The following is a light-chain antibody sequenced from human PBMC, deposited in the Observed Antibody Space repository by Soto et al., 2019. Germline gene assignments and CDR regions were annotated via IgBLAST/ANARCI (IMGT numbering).Light chain of an antibody. CDR3: QQYNSYWT. CDR2: DAS. Sequence: DIQMTQSPSTLSASVGDRVTITCRASQSISSWLAWYQQKPGKAPKLLIYDASSLESGVPSRFSGSGSGTEFTLTISSLQPDDFATYYCQQYNSYWTLGQGTKVAIK. J-gene: IGKJ1*01. CDR1: QSISSW. V-gene: IGKV1-5*01.